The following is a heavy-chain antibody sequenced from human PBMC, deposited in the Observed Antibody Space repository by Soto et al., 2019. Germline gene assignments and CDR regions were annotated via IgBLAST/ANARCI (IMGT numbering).Heavy chain of an antibody. CDR1: GFTFSSYA. Sequence: GGSLRLSCAASGFTFSSYAMSWVRQAPGKGLEWVSAISGSGGSTYYADSVKGRFTISRDNSKNTLYLQMNSLRAEDTAVYYCARKAYYASGRINLFDSWGQGTLVTVSS. D-gene: IGHD3-10*01. CDR2: ISGSGGST. CDR3: ARKAYYASGRINLFDS. J-gene: IGHJ4*02. V-gene: IGHV3-23*01.